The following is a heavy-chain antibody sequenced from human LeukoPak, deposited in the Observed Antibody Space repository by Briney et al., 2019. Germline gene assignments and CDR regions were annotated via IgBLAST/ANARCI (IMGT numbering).Heavy chain of an antibody. CDR2: INPNSGGT. J-gene: IGHJ3*02. CDR3: ARVITYYYDSSGYNVDAFDI. Sequence: ASVKVSCKASGYTFISYYMHWVRQAPGQGLEWMGRINPNSGGTNYAQKFQGRVTMTRDTSISTAYMELSRLRSDDTAVYYCARVITYYYDSSGYNVDAFDIWGQGTMVTVSS. D-gene: IGHD3-22*01. CDR1: GYTFISYY. V-gene: IGHV1-2*06.